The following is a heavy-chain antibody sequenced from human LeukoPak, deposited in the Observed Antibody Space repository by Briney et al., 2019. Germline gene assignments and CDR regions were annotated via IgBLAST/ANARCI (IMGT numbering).Heavy chain of an antibody. CDR3: ARDKDVYFDY. CDR1: GFTFSTYR. J-gene: IGHJ4*02. CDR2: ISSSSSYI. Sequence: GSLRLSCVGTGFTFSTYRMNWVRQAPGKGLEWVSSISSSSSYIYYADSVRGRITISRDNAKNSLYLQMNRLRVEDTAVYYCARDKDVYFDYWGQGALVTVSP. V-gene: IGHV3-21*01.